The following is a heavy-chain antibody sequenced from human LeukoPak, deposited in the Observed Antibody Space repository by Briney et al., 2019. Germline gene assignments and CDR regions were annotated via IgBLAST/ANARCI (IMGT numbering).Heavy chain of an antibody. J-gene: IGHJ6*03. CDR2: IYHSGST. V-gene: IGHV4-38-2*02. Sequence: SETLSLTCTVSGYSISSGYYWGWIRQPPGKGLEWIGSIYHSGSTYYNPSLKSRVTISVDTSKNQFSLKLSSVTAADTAVYYCARCLGEEGISTGSYYYYYYYMDVWGKGTTVTVSS. CDR1: GYSISSGYY. D-gene: IGHD3-9*01. CDR3: ARCLGEEGISTGSYYYYYYYMDV.